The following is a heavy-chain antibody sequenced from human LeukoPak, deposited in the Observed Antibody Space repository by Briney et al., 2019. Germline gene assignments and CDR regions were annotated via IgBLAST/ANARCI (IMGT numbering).Heavy chain of an antibody. CDR2: ISSSSSYI. CDR1: GFTFSSYS. Sequence: GGSLRLSCAASGFTFSSYSMNWVRQAPGKGLEWVSSISSSSSYIYYADSVKGRFTISRDNAKNSLYLQMNSLRAEDTAVYYCARDGGYSSSPGDYYYYYYMDVWCKGTTVTVSS. J-gene: IGHJ6*03. D-gene: IGHD3-22*01. V-gene: IGHV3-21*01. CDR3: ARDGGYSSSPGDYYYYYYMDV.